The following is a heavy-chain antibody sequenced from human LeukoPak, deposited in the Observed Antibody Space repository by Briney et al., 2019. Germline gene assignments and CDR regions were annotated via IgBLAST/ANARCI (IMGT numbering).Heavy chain of an antibody. CDR2: INHSGST. J-gene: IGHJ5*02. D-gene: IGHD2/OR15-2a*01. CDR3: ARGVRVQGWFDP. V-gene: IGHV4-34*01. Sequence: SETLSLTCAVYGGSFSGYYWSWIRQPPGKGLEWIGEINHSGSTNYNPSLKSRVTISVDTSKNQFSLKLSSVTAADTAVYYCARGVRVQGWFDPWGQGTLVTVSS. CDR1: GGSFSGYY.